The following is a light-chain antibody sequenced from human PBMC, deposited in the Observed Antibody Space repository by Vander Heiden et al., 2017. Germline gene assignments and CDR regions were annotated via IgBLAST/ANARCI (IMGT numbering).Light chain of an antibody. CDR1: SGAVTRGYY. V-gene: IGLV7-43*01. Sequence: QTVVTQQPSLPVSPGGTVTLTCASSSGAVTRGYYQNWFQQKPGQAPRALIYSTSNKHPWTTARGSGALLGGKAALTLSGVQPEDEAEYYCLLYYGGAQLVFGGGTKLTVL. J-gene: IGLJ2*01. CDR2: STS. CDR3: LLYYGGAQLV.